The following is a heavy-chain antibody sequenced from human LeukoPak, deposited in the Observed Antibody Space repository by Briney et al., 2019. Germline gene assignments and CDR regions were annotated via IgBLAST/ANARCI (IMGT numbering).Heavy chain of an antibody. Sequence: SETLSLTCTDSGGSISSYYWSWIRQPPGKGLEWIGYIYYSGSTNYNPSLKSRVTISVDTSKNQFSLKLSSVTAADTAVYYCARGPYCSSTSCYLGYYYYGMDVWGQGTTVTVSS. D-gene: IGHD2-2*01. J-gene: IGHJ6*02. V-gene: IGHV4-59*12. CDR2: IYYSGST. CDR3: ARGPYCSSTSCYLGYYYYGMDV. CDR1: GGSISSYY.